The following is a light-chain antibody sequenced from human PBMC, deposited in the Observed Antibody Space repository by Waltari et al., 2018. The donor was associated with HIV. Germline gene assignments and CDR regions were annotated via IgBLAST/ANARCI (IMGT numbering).Light chain of an antibody. CDR3: QQYVSSPWT. J-gene: IGKJ1*01. CDR1: QSLSNSY. V-gene: IGKV3-20*01. CDR2: DAS. Sequence: LSCRASQSLSNSYLAWYQQKPGQAPRLLIYDASSRATGIPDKFSGSGSGTDFTLTISKLEPEDFAVYYCQQYVSSPWTFGQGTKVEIK.